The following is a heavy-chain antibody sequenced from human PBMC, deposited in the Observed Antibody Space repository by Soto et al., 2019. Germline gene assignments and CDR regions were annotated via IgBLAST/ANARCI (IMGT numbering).Heavy chain of an antibody. V-gene: IGHV3-13*01. J-gene: IGHJ6*02. CDR3: ARAPPLAVVVVAATPESVYYGMDV. D-gene: IGHD2-15*01. CDR2: IGTAGDT. CDR1: GFTFSSYD. Sequence: GGSLRLSCAASGFTFSSYDMHWVRQATGKGLEWVSAIGTAGDTYYPGSVKGRFTISRENAKNSLYLQMNSLRAEDTAVYYCARAPPLAVVVVAATPESVYYGMDVWGQGTTVTVSS.